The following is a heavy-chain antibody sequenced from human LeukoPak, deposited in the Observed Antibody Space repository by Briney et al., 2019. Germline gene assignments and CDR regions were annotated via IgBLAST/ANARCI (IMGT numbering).Heavy chain of an antibody. CDR2: IYSGGST. J-gene: IGHJ4*02. CDR3: ARRGYGDYAPFDY. Sequence: GGSLRLSCAVSGFTVSSNYMSWVRQAPGKGLEWVSIIYSGGSTYYADSVKGRFTISRDNSKNTLYLQMNSLRAEDTAVYYCARRGYGDYAPFDYWGQGTLVTVSS. CDR1: GFTVSSNY. D-gene: IGHD4-17*01. V-gene: IGHV3-66*04.